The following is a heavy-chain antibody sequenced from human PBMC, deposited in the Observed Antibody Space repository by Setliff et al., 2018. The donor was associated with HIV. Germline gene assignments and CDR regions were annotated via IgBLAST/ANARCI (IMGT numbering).Heavy chain of an antibody. CDR1: GVSINRTDHY. CDR2: VSQSGST. V-gene: IGHV4-39*01. CDR3: ARVPVPGANWFDP. Sequence: PSETLSLTCSVSGVSINRTDHYWGWIRQSPGKSLEWIGSVSQSGSTYYNPSLKSRITISVDRSKNLFSLKLISVTAADQGVYYCARVPVPGANWFDPWGLGTRVTAPQ. J-gene: IGHJ5*02.